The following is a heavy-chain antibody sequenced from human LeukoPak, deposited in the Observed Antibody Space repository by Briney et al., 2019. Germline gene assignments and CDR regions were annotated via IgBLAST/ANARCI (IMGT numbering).Heavy chain of an antibody. CDR3: ARDLRPGYCSSTSCYSRGELDY. D-gene: IGHD2-2*03. CDR1: GGSISSGSYY. Sequence: TSQTLSLTCTVSGGSISSGSYYWSWIRQPAGKGLEWIGRIYTSGSTNYNPSLKSRVTISADTPKNQFSLKLSSVTAADTAVYYCARDLRPGYCSSTSCYSRGELDYWGQGTLVTVSS. V-gene: IGHV4-61*02. J-gene: IGHJ4*02. CDR2: IYTSGST.